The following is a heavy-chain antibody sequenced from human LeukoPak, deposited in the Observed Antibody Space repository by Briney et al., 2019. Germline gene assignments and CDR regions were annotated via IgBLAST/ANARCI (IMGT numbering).Heavy chain of an antibody. J-gene: IGHJ4*02. V-gene: IGHV1-69*13. CDR1: GGTFSSYA. D-gene: IGHD2-2*01. CDR3: ARVVPATRIDY. CDR2: IIHIFGTA. Sequence: SVKVSCKASGGTFSSYAISWVRQAPGHGLEWMGGIIHIFGTANYAQKFQGRVTITAVESTSTEYMVPDSLISEALAADYCARVVPATRIDYWGQGTLVTVSS.